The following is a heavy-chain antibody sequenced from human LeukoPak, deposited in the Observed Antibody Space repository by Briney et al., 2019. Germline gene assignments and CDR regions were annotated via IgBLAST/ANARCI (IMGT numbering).Heavy chain of an antibody. Sequence: GGSLRLSCAASGFTFSSYWMSWVRQAPGKGLEWVANIKQDGSEKYYVDSVKGRFTISRDNAKNSLYLQMNSLRAEDTAVYYCARALVLLWFGELSNWFDPWGQGTLVTVSS. CDR3: ARALVLLWFGELSNWFDP. D-gene: IGHD3-10*01. V-gene: IGHV3-7*03. CDR1: GFTFSSYW. CDR2: IKQDGSEK. J-gene: IGHJ5*02.